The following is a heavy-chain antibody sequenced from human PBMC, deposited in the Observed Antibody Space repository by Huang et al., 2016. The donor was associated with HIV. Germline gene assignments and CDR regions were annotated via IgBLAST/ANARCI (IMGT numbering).Heavy chain of an antibody. Sequence: QVRLEQWGAGLLKPSETLSLTCAVYGGSFSVYQCTWIRQSPGKGLEWIGEINHSCTDTYNPTPKPLGTIHGDMSKNQFSLKMTSLTVTDTAVYFCARGLRFCRGGDCFPTHFQHWSQG. CDR3: ARGLRFCRGGDCFPTHFQH. D-gene: IGHD2-21*02. CDR1: GGSFSVYQ. CDR2: INHSCTD. V-gene: IGHV4-34*02. J-gene: IGHJ1*01.